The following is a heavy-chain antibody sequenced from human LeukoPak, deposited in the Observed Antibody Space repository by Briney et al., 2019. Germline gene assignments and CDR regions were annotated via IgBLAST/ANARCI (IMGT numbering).Heavy chain of an antibody. J-gene: IGHJ5*02. Sequence: PSETLSPTCSVSGASVTSYYWNWVRQRPGKGLEWIGYISYNERVDYGPTLQSRVTISLDTSKNQFSLKVTSVTAADTGVYYCARGYCYDDICLVFPSWGPGTLVPVPS. CDR2: ISYNERV. CDR3: ARGYCYDDICLVFPS. CDR1: GASVTSYY. D-gene: IGHD2-15*01. V-gene: IGHV4-59*02.